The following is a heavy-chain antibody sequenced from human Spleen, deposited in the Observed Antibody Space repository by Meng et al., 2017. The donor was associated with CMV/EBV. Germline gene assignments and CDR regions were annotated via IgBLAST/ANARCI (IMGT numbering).Heavy chain of an antibody. V-gene: IGHV3-9*01. CDR2: IIWNSGDI. CDR1: GFIFDDYA. D-gene: IGHD6-6*01. CDR3: AKDSGQHVGTFYDS. J-gene: IGHJ4*02. Sequence: SLKISCAASGFIFDDYAMHWVRQAPGKGLEWVSGIIWNSGDIGYADSVKGRFTISRDNAKNSLYLQMNSLRAEDTAFYYCAKDSGQHVGTFYDSWGQGTLVTVSS.